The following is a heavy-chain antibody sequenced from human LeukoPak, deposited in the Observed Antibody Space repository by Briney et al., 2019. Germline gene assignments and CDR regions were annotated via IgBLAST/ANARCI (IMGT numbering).Heavy chain of an antibody. D-gene: IGHD2-2*01. CDR3: AKVNWCSASCADA. CDR1: GFTFSSYT. CDR2: ISSNSNNI. J-gene: IGHJ4*02. V-gene: IGHV3-21*01. Sequence: GGSLRLSCVASGFTFSSYTMNWVRQAPGKGLEWVSLISSNSNNIYYADSVKGRFTMSRDNAKNSLYLQMNSLRAEDTAVYYCAKVNWCSASCADAWGQGTLVTVSS.